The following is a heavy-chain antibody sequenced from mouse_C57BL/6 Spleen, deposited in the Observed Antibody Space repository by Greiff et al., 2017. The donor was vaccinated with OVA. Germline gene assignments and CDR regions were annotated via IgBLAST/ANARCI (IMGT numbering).Heavy chain of an antibody. J-gene: IGHJ2*01. Sequence: VHLVESGAELVRPGASVTLSCKASGYTFTDYEMHWVKQTPVHGLEWIGAIDPETGGTAYNQKFKGKAILTADKSSSTAYMELRSLTSEDSAVYYCTRRGGLGGFDYWGQGTTLTVSS. CDR3: TRRGGLGGFDY. CDR2: IDPETGGT. V-gene: IGHV1-15*01. D-gene: IGHD3-3*01. CDR1: GYTFTDYE.